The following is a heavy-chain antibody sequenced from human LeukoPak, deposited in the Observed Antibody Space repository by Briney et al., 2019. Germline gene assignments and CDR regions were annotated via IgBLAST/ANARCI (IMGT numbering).Heavy chain of an antibody. D-gene: IGHD3-10*01. V-gene: IGHV3-30*18. CDR3: AKGYYGSGSYVLMDV. Sequence: GRSLRLSCAASGFTFSSYGMHWVRQAPGKGLEWVAVISYDGSNKYYADTVKGRFTISRDNSKNTPYLQMNSLRAEDTAVYYCAKGYYGSGSYVLMDVWGKGTTVTVSS. J-gene: IGHJ6*04. CDR2: ISYDGSNK. CDR1: GFTFSSYG.